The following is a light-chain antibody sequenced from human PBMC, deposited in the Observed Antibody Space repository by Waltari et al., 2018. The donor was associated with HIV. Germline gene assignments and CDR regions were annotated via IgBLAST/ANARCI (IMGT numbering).Light chain of an antibody. Sequence: YDLTQPVSLSVALGQTARIPCGGNNIGAIRVRWYQQRPGQAPVLIFYRDSDRPSGIPERFSASNSGNTATLTISKAQAGDEADYYCQVWDRSTGVFGGGTKLTVL. CDR1: NIGAIR. CDR2: RDS. V-gene: IGLV3-9*01. J-gene: IGLJ2*01. CDR3: QVWDRSTGV.